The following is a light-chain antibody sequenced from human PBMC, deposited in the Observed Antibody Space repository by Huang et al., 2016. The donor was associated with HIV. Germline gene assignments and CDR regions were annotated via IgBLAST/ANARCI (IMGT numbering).Light chain of an antibody. J-gene: IGKJ4*01. Sequence: DIVMTQSPDSLAVALGGRVTINCKSRQTFLYSSNNETYLAWYQQRPRQPPRLLISGGSARESGVPERFSGSGSETDFTLTISGLQAEDVAVYYCQQYYSTPTFGGGTKVEI. CDR1: QTFLYSSNNETY. V-gene: IGKV4-1*01. CDR3: QQYYSTPT. CDR2: GGS.